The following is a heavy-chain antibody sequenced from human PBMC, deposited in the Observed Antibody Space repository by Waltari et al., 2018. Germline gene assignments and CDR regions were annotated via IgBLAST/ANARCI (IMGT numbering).Heavy chain of an antibody. V-gene: IGHV2-5*01. CDR1: GFSLSTSGVG. D-gene: IGHD3-10*01. CDR3: AHSPDHPLLFDWFDP. CDR2: IYWNDDK. Sequence: QITLKESGPTLVKPTQTLTLTCTFSGFSLSTSGVGVGWIRQPPGKALEWLALIYWNDDKRYSPSLKSMRTITKATSKNQVVLTLTHLDPVDTATYYCAHSPDHPLLFDWFDPWGQVTLVTVSS. J-gene: IGHJ5*02.